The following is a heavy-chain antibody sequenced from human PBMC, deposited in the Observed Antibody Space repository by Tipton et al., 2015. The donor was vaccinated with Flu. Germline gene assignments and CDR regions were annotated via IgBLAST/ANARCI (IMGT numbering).Heavy chain of an antibody. V-gene: IGHV4-4*07. CDR3: ARDWGSAAGPSFDY. CDR2: IHSSGRT. D-gene: IGHD6-13*01. CDR1: GGSISNFY. Sequence: LRLSCTVSGGSISNFYWSWIRQPAGKGLEWIGRIHSSGRTNYNPSLKSRVIVSVDTSKNQFSLKLNSVTAADTAIYYCARDWGSAAGPSFDYWGLGTLVTVSS. J-gene: IGHJ4*02.